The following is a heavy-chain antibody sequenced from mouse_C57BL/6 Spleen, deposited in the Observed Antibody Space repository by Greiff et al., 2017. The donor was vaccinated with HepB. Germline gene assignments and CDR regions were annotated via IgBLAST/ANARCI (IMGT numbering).Heavy chain of an antibody. CDR1: GFTFSSYT. CDR2: ISGGGGNT. CDR3: ASLTLAW. J-gene: IGHJ3*02. V-gene: IGHV5-9*01. D-gene: IGHD4-1*01. Sequence: EVQRVESGGGLVKPGGSLKLSCAASGFTFSSYTMSWVRQTPEKRLEWVATISGGGGNTYYPDSVKGRFTISRDNAKNTLYLQMSSLRSEDTALYYCASLTLAWWGQGTLVTVSA.